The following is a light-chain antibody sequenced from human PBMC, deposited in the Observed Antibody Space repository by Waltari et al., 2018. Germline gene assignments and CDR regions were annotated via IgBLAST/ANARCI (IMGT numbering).Light chain of an antibody. Sequence: DAVMTQSPLSLPGTRGQQPSTSCRARHSRVHSDGNTYLNWFQQRPRSSPRRLIYKVSNRDSGVPDRFRGSGSGTDFTLKISRVEAEDVGVYYCMQGTHWPPTFGQGTKVEIK. V-gene: IGKV2-30*02. CDR1: HSRVHSDGNTY. CDR3: MQGTHWPPT. CDR2: KVS. J-gene: IGKJ1*01.